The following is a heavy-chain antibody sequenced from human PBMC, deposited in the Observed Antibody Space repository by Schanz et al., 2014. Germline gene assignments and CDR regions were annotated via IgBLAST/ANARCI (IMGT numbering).Heavy chain of an antibody. D-gene: IGHD3-16*01. CDR2: IYYSGTT. V-gene: IGHV4-28*03. CDR3: ARDALGGPHNWFDP. J-gene: IGHJ5*02. CDR1: GYSINTSDW. Sequence: QVQLQESGPGLVKPSDTLSLTCAVSGYSINTSDWWGWIRQPPGKGLEWIGYIYYSGTTYYNPSLKSRVTISVSPSKTQFSLKLSSVTAADTAVYYCARDALGGPHNWFDPWGQGTLVSVSS.